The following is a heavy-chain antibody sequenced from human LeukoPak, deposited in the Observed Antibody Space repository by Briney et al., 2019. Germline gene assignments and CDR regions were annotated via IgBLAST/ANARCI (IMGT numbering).Heavy chain of an antibody. CDR1: GFTFSSYW. CDR2: INSDGSST. Sequence: GGSLRLSCAASGFTFSSYWMHWVRQAPGKGLVWVSRINSDGSSTSYADSVKGRFTISRDNAKNTLYLQMNSLRAEDTAVYYCAREVLIGESGWFYYYYGMDVWGQGTTVTVSS. J-gene: IGHJ6*02. CDR3: AREVLIGESGWFYYYYGMDV. V-gene: IGHV3-74*01. D-gene: IGHD6-19*01.